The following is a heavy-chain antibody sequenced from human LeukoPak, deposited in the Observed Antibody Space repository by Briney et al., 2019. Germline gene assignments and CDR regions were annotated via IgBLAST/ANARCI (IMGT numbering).Heavy chain of an antibody. V-gene: IGHV4-34*01. D-gene: IGHD6-19*01. Sequence: SETLSLTCTVSGGSINKYYWSWIRQPPGKGLEWIGEINHSGSTNYNPSLKSRVTISVDTSKNQFSLKLSSVTAADTAVYYCARGRGSSSGWTRYNWFDPWGQGTLVTVSS. CDR3: ARGRGSSSGWTRYNWFDP. CDR1: GGSINKYY. J-gene: IGHJ5*02. CDR2: INHSGST.